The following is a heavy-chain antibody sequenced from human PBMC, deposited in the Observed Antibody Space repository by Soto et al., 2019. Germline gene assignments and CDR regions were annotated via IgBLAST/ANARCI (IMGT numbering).Heavy chain of an antibody. Sequence: EEQLLESGGGLVQPGGSLRLSCVDSGFPFSTYAMAWARQAPGKGLEWVSFINVSGGGTYYADSVKGRFTISRDNSKNTVYLQMNSLRAEDTAVYYCAKDAGYDISAPDVFDIWGQGTMVTVSS. D-gene: IGHD3-3*01. CDR2: INVSGGGT. V-gene: IGHV3-23*01. J-gene: IGHJ3*02. CDR3: AKDAGYDISAPDVFDI. CDR1: GFPFSTYA.